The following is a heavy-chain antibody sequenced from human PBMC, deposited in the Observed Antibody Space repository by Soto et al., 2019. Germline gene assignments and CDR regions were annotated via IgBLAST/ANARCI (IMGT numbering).Heavy chain of an antibody. CDR1: GFTFTSSA. J-gene: IGHJ3*02. V-gene: IGHV1-58*01. D-gene: IGHD6-13*01. CDR3: AADIVVHSSTPRNGAFDI. CDR2: IVVGSGNT. Sequence: SVKVSCKASGFTFTSSAVQWVRQARGQRLEWLGWIVVGSGNTNYAQKFQERVTITRDMSTSTAYMELSSLRSEDTAVYYCAADIVVHSSTPRNGAFDICGEGTMVTVSS.